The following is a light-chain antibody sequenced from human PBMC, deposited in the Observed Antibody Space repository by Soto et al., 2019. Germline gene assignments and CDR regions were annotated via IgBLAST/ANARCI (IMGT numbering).Light chain of an antibody. CDR1: QNVRTY. CDR2: DAS. Sequence: EIVLTQSPATLSLSPGERATLSCRASQNVRTYLAWYQQKPGQAPRLLIYDASNRATGIPARFTGSGSGTDFPLTISSLEPEDFAVYYCQQRSSPFTFGPGTIVDIK. CDR3: QQRSSPFT. V-gene: IGKV3-11*01. J-gene: IGKJ3*01.